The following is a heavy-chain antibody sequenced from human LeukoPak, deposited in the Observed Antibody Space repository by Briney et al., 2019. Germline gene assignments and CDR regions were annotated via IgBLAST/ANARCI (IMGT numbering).Heavy chain of an antibody. CDR3: ARLKGSGSYSFDY. CDR2: ISSSSSYI. J-gene: IGHJ4*02. V-gene: IGHV3-21*01. D-gene: IGHD3-10*01. Sequence: GGSLRLSCSASGFTFSSYAMHWVRQAPGKGLECVSFISSSSSYIYYADSVKGRFTISRNNAKNSVYLQMKSLRAEDTAVYYCARLKGSGSYSFDYWGQGTLVTVSS. CDR1: GFTFSSYA.